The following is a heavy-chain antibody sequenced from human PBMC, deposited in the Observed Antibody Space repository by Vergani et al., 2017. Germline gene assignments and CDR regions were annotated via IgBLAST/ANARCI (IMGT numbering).Heavy chain of an antibody. J-gene: IGHJ3*02. Sequence: EVQLLESGGGLVQPGGSLRLSCASSGFTFSSYSMNWVRQAPGKGLEWVSYISSSSSTIYYADSVKGRFTISRDNAKNSLYLQMNSLRAEDTAVYYCARESPFTMIVTPYGAFDIWGQGTMVTVSS. CDR2: ISSSSSTI. CDR3: ARESPFTMIVTPYGAFDI. V-gene: IGHV3-48*01. CDR1: GFTFSSYS. D-gene: IGHD3-22*01.